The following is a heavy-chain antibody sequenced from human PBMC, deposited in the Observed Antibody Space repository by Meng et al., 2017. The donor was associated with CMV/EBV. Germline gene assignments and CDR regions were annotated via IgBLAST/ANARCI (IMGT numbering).Heavy chain of an antibody. D-gene: IGHD3-10*01. J-gene: IGHJ4*02. CDR2: IIPIFGTA. CDR1: GGTFSSYA. V-gene: IGHV1-69*05. CDR3: ARKGSFGAFDY. Sequence: SVKVSCKASGGTFSSYAISWVRQAPGQGLEWMGGIIPIFGTANYAQKFQGRVTITTDESTGTAYMELSSLRSEDTAAYYCARKGSFGAFDYWGQGTLVTVSS.